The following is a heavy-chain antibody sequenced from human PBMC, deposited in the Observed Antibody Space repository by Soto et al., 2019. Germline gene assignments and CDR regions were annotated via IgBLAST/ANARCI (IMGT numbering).Heavy chain of an antibody. CDR3: AKRLGNDVFDV. J-gene: IGHJ3*01. CDR2: ISSDGSEE. D-gene: IGHD7-27*01. CDR1: GFIFSSYG. Sequence: QVRLVESGGGEVQPGGSLRLSCTASGFIFSSYGMNWVRQAPGKGPVWVAFISSDGSEEYYTDSVKGRFSISRDASKNKLYMKMHSLRVEDTAVYYCAKRLGNDVFDVWGQGTMVTVSS. V-gene: IGHV3-30*18.